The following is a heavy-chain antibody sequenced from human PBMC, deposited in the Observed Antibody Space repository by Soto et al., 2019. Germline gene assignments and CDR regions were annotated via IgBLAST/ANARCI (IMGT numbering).Heavy chain of an antibody. CDR3: AREGANGVVVAAPLGY. D-gene: IGHD2-15*01. V-gene: IGHV3-33*01. J-gene: IGHJ4*02. CDR1: GFTFSSYG. Sequence: QVQLVESGGGVVQPGRSLRLSCAASGFTFSSYGMHWVRQAPGKGLEWVAVIWYDGSNKYYADSVKGRFTISRDNSKNTLYLQMNSLRAEDTAVYYCAREGANGVVVAAPLGYWGQGTLVTVSS. CDR2: IWYDGSNK.